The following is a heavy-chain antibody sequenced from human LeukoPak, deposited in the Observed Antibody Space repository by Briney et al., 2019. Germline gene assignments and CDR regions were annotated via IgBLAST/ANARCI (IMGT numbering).Heavy chain of an antibody. J-gene: IGHJ4*02. Sequence: SETLSLTCTVSGGSISSSSYYWGWIRQPPGKGLEWIGSMYYSGSAYCNPSLKSRVTISVDTSRNQFSLNLNSVTAADTAEYYCARLYSSSRWYFDYWGQGTLVTVSS. CDR3: ARLYSSSRWYFDY. V-gene: IGHV4-39*01. CDR2: MYYSGSA. D-gene: IGHD4-23*01. CDR1: GGSISSSSYY.